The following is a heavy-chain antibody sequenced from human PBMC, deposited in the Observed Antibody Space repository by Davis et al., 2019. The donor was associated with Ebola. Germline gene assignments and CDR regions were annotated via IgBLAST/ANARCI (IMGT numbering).Heavy chain of an antibody. D-gene: IGHD2-8*02. CDR3: AKSFLITGSHMSEFRGVDY. CDR2: INVNNGNT. CDR1: GHTFTGYY. J-gene: IGHJ4*02. V-gene: IGHV1-3*01. Sequence: ASVKVSCKASGHTFTGYYMHWVRQAPGQRLEWMGWINVNNGNTKYSQRFQGRVTITRDTFASTAFLELSSLRSEDTAVYYCAKSFLITGSHMSEFRGVDYWGQGTVVTVSS.